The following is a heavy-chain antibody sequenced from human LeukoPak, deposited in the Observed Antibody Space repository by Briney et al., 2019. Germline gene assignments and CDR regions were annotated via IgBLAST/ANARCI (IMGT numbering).Heavy chain of an antibody. CDR2: IYSSGST. CDR3: ARLPGGDSSSVVAFDI. CDR1: GGSISSYY. Sequence: SETLSLTCTVSGGSISSYYWSWVRQPPGEGLECIGYIYSSGSTNYNPSLKSRVTMSVDTSRNQFSLKLNSVTAADTAVYYCARLPGGDSSSVVAFDIWGQGTMVTVSS. J-gene: IGHJ3*02. V-gene: IGHV4-59*12. D-gene: IGHD2-21*02.